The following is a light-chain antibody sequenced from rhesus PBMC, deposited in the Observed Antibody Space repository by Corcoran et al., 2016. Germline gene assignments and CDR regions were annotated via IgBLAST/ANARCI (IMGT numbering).Light chain of an antibody. J-gene: IGKJ3*01. CDR2: RAS. CDR1: QGVGDY. V-gene: IGKV1-36*02. Sequence: DIQMTQSPSSLSASIGDRVTITCRASQGVGDYLTWFQQKPGKPPKRLIYRASSLESGVPSGFSGSGSGTDFPLTISSLQPEDFATYYCLQGYTTPFTFGPGTKLDIK. CDR3: LQGYTTPFT.